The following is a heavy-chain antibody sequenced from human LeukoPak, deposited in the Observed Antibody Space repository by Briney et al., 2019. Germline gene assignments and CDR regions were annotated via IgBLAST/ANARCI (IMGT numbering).Heavy chain of an antibody. CDR1: GGSIRNYY. CDR3: ARAAWGLGRSGWYLDH. Sequence: SEALSLTCTVSGGSIRNYYWSWVRQPPGKGLEWIGYIYYSGSTTYNPSLKSRVTISVDTSKNQFSLKLSSVTAADTAVYYCARAAWGLGRSGWYLDHWGQGTLVTVSS. CDR2: IYYSGST. V-gene: IGHV4-59*01. D-gene: IGHD6-19*01. J-gene: IGHJ4*02.